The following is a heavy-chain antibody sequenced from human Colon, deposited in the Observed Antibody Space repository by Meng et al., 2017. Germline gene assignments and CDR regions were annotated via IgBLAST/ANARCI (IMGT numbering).Heavy chain of an antibody. CDR3: ARGNGSGSYIIYY. CDR1: GFTFRNYA. V-gene: IGHV3-30*04. J-gene: IGHJ4*02. CDR2: ISHNDGNL. Sequence: GGSLRLSCATSGFTFRNYAMHWVRQAPGKGLEWITLISHNDGNLQYSGSVRGRFTISRDNSKNTLYLQMDSLRDEDTAFYYCARGNGSGSYIIYYWGQGTLVTVSS. D-gene: IGHD3-10*01.